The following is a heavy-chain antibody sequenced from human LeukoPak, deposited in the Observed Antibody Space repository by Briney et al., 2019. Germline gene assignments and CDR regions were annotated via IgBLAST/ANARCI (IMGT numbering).Heavy chain of an antibody. D-gene: IGHD1-7*01. Sequence: EASVQVSCKACGYTFTSYGISWVRQAPGQGLEWMGWISGYGNTKYTQKFQGRLTMTTDTCTNTVNMELRSLRSDDAAVYYCARGGEWNYAFDLWGQGTVVTVSA. CDR2: ISGYGNT. V-gene: IGHV1-18*01. CDR1: GYTFTSYG. J-gene: IGHJ3*01. CDR3: ARGGEWNYAFDL.